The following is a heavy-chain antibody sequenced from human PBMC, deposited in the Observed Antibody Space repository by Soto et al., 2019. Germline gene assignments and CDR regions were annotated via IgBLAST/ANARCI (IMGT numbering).Heavy chain of an antibody. J-gene: IGHJ3*02. CDR3: ARDLSGDYGALDT. Sequence: GGSLRLSCAASGFTFSSYGMHWARQGPGKGLEWVAVIWYDGSNKVYADSVKDRFTISKDNSKNTLYLQMNSLRAEDTAVYYCARDLSGDYGALDTWGQGTMVTVSS. CDR2: IWYDGSNK. D-gene: IGHD4-17*01. V-gene: IGHV3-33*01. CDR1: GFTFSSYG.